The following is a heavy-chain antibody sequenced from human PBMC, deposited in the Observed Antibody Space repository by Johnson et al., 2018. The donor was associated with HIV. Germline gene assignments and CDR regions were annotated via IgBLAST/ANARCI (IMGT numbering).Heavy chain of an antibody. CDR1: GFTFSSYG. J-gene: IGHJ3*02. CDR2: VSATGDST. CDR3: AKRGSSSWHDAFDI. V-gene: IGHV3-23*04. D-gene: IGHD6-13*01. Sequence: VQLVESGGGLVQPGRSLKLSCAASGFTFSSYGMHWVRQAPGEGLEWVSVVSATGDSTYYADSVKGRFTISRDNSKNTLYLQMNSLRAEDTAVYYCAKRGSSSWHDAFDIWGQGTMVTVSS.